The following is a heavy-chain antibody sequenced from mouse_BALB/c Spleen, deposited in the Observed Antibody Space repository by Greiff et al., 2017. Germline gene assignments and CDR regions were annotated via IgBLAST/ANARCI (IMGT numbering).Heavy chain of an antibody. CDR1: GYTFTSYD. J-gene: IGHJ2*01. CDR3: TVLFDGYYVG. CDR2: INPNNGGT. D-gene: IGHD2-3*01. V-gene: IGHV1S81*02. Sequence: QVQLKQPGAELVKPGASVKMSCKASGYTFTSYDMYWVKQRPGQGLEWIGRINPNNGGTNYNEKFKSKATLTVDKSSSTAYMQLSSLTSEDSAVYCGTVLFDGYYVGWGQGTTVTVSA.